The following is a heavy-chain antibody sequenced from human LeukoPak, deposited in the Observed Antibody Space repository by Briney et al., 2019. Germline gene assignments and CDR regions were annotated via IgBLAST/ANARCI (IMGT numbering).Heavy chain of an antibody. CDR3: AKEVVMATAPFGYSFDS. CDR2: ISSCGHLA. Sequence: GGSLRLSCAASGFDFSSFAISWVRQAPGRGLEWVSGISSCGHLAFYADSVQGRFSVSRDNSSNTLYLQMDSLRAEDTALYYCAKEVVMATAPFGYSFDSWGQGTLVTVSS. CDR1: GFDFSSFA. J-gene: IGHJ4*02. V-gene: IGHV3-23*01. D-gene: IGHD2-21*01.